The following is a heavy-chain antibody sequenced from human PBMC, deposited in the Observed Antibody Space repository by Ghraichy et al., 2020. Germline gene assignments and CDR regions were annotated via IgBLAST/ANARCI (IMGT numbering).Heavy chain of an antibody. D-gene: IGHD1-26*01. Sequence: GGSLRLSCAASGFTFSSYYMHWVRQAPGKGLEWVTLISDHHGTDKFYADSVRGRFTISRDNSKNTLYLEMNSPRAEDTAVYYCARELAGGSPDYWGQGTLVTVFS. CDR1: GFTFSSYY. J-gene: IGHJ4*02. V-gene: IGHV3-30-3*01. CDR2: ISDHHGTDK. CDR3: ARELAGGSPDY.